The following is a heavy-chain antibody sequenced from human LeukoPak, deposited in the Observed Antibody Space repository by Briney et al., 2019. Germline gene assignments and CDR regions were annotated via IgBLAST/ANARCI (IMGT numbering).Heavy chain of an antibody. CDR2: INHSGSS. Sequence: SETLSLTCAVYGGSLSGYYWSWIRQPPGKGLEWIGKINHSGSSNYNPSLKSRVTTSADTSKNQFSLELSSVTAADTAVYYCARGKYSPHAFDIWGQGTMVTVSS. J-gene: IGHJ3*02. V-gene: IGHV4-34*01. D-gene: IGHD2-15*01. CDR1: GGSLSGYY. CDR3: ARGKYSPHAFDI.